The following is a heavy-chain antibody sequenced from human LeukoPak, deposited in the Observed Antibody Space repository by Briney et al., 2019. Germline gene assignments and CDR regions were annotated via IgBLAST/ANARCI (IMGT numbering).Heavy chain of an antibody. CDR1: GFTFSSYG. CDR3: AKDSSVYYYDSRSLDY. CDR2: IRYDGSNK. V-gene: IGHV3-30*02. J-gene: IGHJ4*02. D-gene: IGHD3-22*01. Sequence: GGSLRLSCAASGFTFSSYGMHWVRQAPGKGLEWVTFIRYDGSNKYYADSVKGRFTISRDNSKNTLYLQMNSLRAEDTAVYYCAKDSSVYYYDSRSLDYWGQGTLVTVSS.